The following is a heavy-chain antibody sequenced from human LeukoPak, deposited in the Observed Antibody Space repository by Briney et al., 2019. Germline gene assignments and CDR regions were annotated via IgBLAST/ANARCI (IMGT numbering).Heavy chain of an antibody. CDR1: GFTFSDYH. CDR3: AKDTTWIELLLN. Sequence: GGSLTRSCAASGFTFSDYHMSWIRHAPGKGLEWVTYISSSSDYTNYEDSVKGRFTISRDNSKNTLFLQMNSLRAVDTAVYYCAKDTTWIELLLNWGQGTLVTVSS. J-gene: IGHJ4*02. V-gene: IGHV3-11*05. CDR2: ISSSSDYT. D-gene: IGHD5-12*01.